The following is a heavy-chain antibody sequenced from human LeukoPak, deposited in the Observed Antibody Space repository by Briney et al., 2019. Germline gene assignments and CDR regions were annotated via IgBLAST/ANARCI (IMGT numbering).Heavy chain of an antibody. CDR3: ARVTRRDGYNYIGY. CDR2: INPNSGGT. Sequence: ASVKVSCKASGYTFTGYYMHWVRQAPGQGLEWMGWINPNSGGTNYARKFQGRVTMTRDTSISTAYMELSRLRSDDTAVYYCARVTRRDGYNYIGYWGQGTLVTVSS. J-gene: IGHJ4*02. D-gene: IGHD5-24*01. V-gene: IGHV1-2*02. CDR1: GYTFTGYY.